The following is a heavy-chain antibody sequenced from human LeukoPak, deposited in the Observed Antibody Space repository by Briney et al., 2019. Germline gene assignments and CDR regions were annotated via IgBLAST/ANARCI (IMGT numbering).Heavy chain of an antibody. CDR1: GFTFSSYA. V-gene: IGHV3-30*04. Sequence: GGSLRLSCAASGFTFSSYAMHWVRQAPGKGLEWVAVISYDGSNKYYADSVKGRFTISRDNSKNSLYLQMNSLRAEDTAVYYCARKNGLDYWGQGTLVTVSS. J-gene: IGHJ4*02. CDR3: ARKNGLDY. CDR2: ISYDGSNK.